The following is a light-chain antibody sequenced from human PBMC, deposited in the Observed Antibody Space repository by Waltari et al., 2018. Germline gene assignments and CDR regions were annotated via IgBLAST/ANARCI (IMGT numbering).Light chain of an antibody. J-gene: IGLJ3*02. CDR3: ISYTRSSTWV. V-gene: IGLV2-14*01. CDR2: DVR. CDR1: SSDVGTYNY. Sequence: QSALTQPASVSGSPGQSITISCTGTSSDVGTYNYVSWYQQHPGKAPKLMIYDVRKRPSGVSIRFSGSKSGNTASLTISELQPEDEGDYYCISYTRSSTWVFGGGTQLTVL.